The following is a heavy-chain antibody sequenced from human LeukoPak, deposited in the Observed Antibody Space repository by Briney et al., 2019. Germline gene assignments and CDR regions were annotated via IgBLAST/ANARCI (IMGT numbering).Heavy chain of an antibody. CDR2: INPNSGGT. Sequence: ASVKVSCKGSGYTFTGYYMHWLRQAPGQGLEGMGWINPNSGGTNYAQKFQGRVTMTRDTSISTAYMELSRLRSDDTAVYYCAREPVTYYYGMDVWGQGATVTVSS. V-gene: IGHV1-2*02. CDR3: AREPVTYYYGMDV. D-gene: IGHD4-11*01. J-gene: IGHJ6*02. CDR1: GYTFTGYY.